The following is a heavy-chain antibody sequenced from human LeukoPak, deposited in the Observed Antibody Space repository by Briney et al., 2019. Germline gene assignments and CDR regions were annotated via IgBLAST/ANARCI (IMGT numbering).Heavy chain of an antibody. J-gene: IGHJ4*02. CDR3: ARVAAAGTVDY. CDR1: GFTFSSYA. D-gene: IGHD6-13*01. Sequence: GRSLRLSCAASGFTFSSYAMHWVRQAPGKGLEWLSVISYDGSNIYYADSVKGRFTISRDNAKNSLYLQMNSLRAEDTAVYYCARVAAAGTVDYWGQGTLVTVSS. CDR2: ISYDGSNI. V-gene: IGHV3-30-3*01.